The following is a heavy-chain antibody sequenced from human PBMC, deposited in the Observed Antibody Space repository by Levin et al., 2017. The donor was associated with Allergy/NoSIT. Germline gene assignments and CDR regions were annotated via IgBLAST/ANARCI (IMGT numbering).Heavy chain of an antibody. J-gene: IGHJ4*02. D-gene: IGHD3-22*01. CDR3: AKESGYSYYFDY. CDR2: ISWDGGST. CDR1: GFTFDDYT. V-gene: IGHV3-43*01. Sequence: PGGSLRLSCAASGFTFDDYTMHWVRQAPGKGLEWVSLISWDGGSTYYADSVKGRFTISRDNSKNSLYLQMNSLRTEDTALYYCAKESGYSYYFDYWGQGTLVTVSS.